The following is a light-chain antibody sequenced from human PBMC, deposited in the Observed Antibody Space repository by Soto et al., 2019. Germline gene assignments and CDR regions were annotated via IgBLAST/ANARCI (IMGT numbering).Light chain of an antibody. CDR2: KAS. J-gene: IGKJ1*01. CDR3: QQYNSFPT. V-gene: IGKV1-5*03. Sequence: DIQMTQSPSTLSASVGDRVTITCRASQSISSWLAWYQQKPGKAPKPLIYKASSLESGVPSRFSGSGSGTKFTLTISSLQTDDFATDYCQQYNSFPTFGQGTKVEIK. CDR1: QSISSW.